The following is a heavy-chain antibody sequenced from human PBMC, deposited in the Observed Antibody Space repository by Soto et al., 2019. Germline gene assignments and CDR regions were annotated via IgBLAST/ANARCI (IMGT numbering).Heavy chain of an antibody. CDR1: GGSVRSGTFY. CDR3: ARGDALNWFDP. V-gene: IGHV4-61*01. CDR2: FSYNGDT. J-gene: IGHJ5*02. Sequence: SETMSITCTVSGGSVRSGTFYWTWIRQPPGKGLEWIGFFSYNGDTNYNPSLKGRVTISVDTSKNQFSLKLTSVTAADTAVYYCARGDALNWFDPWGQGTLVTVSS.